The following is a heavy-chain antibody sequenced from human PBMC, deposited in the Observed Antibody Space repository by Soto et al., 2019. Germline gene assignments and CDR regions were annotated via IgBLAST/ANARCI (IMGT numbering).Heavy chain of an antibody. CDR2: ISGSGGST. J-gene: IGHJ3*02. D-gene: IGHD2-2*02. CDR3: AKTKKNTRGRLWDAFDI. V-gene: IGHV3-23*01. Sequence: GGSLRLSCAASGFTFSSYAMSWVRQAPGKGLEWVSAISGSGGSTYYADSVKGRFTISRDNSKNTLYLQMNSLRAEDTAVYYCAKTKKNTRGRLWDAFDIWGQGTMVTVSS. CDR1: GFTFSSYA.